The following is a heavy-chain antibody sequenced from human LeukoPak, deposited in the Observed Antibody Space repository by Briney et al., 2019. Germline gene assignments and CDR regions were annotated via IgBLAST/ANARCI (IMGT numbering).Heavy chain of an antibody. CDR1: GYTFTSYA. CDR2: FDPEDGET. V-gene: IGHV1-24*01. CDR3: ATDYRLGGSYESY. J-gene: IGHJ4*02. Sequence: ASVKVSCKASGYTFTSYAMNWVRQAPGQGLEWMGGFDPEDGETIYAQKFQGRVTMTEDTSTDTAYMELSSLRSEDTAVYYCATDYRLGGSYESYWGQGTLVTVSS. D-gene: IGHD1-26*01.